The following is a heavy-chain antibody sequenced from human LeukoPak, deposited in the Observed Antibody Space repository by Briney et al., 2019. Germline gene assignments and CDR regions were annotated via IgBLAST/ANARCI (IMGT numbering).Heavy chain of an antibody. CDR1: GFTVSKNY. Sequence: PGGSLRLSCAASGFTVSKNYMTWVRQAPGKGLEWVSVIYGGGSTYYADSVKGRFTISRDNSKNTLFLQMNSLRAEDTAIYYCAGPPVVTAVTGAFHIWGQGTMVTVSS. D-gene: IGHD2-21*02. CDR2: IYGGGST. J-gene: IGHJ3*02. V-gene: IGHV3-53*01. CDR3: AGPPVVTAVTGAFHI.